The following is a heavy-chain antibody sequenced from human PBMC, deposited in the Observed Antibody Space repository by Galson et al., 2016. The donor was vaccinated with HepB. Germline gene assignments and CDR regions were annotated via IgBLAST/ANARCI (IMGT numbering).Heavy chain of an antibody. D-gene: IGHD3-3*01. CDR3: VRDSLDRSDFSSGGQTYDYYPMDV. CDR2: ISSSGSVM. CDR1: GFTFSSFE. Sequence: SLRLSCAASGFTFSSFEMTWVRQAPGKGLERVSFISSSGSVMFYADSVKGRFTVSRDNAKNSLYLHLSGLRAEDTGVYYCVRDSLDRSDFSSGGQTYDYYPMDVWGQGTTVTVSS. V-gene: IGHV3-48*03. J-gene: IGHJ6*02.